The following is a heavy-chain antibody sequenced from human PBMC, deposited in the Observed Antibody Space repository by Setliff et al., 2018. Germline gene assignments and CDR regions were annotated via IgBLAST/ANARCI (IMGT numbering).Heavy chain of an antibody. CDR1: GGSISTYY. J-gene: IGHJ4*02. V-gene: IGHV4-59*01. D-gene: IGHD3-22*01. CDR2: VYYSGTT. Sequence: PSETLSLTCTVSGGSISTYYWSWIRQTPVKGLEWIGYVYYSGTTNYNPLFKSRVTISVDRPKNQFSLKLSSVTAADTGAYYCARDSALHSYHYDSSGYLDYWGQGALVTVSS. CDR3: ARDSALHSYHYDSSGYLDY.